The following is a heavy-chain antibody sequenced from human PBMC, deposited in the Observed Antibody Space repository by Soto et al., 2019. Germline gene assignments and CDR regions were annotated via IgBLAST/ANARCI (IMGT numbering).Heavy chain of an antibody. V-gene: IGHV3-30-3*01. Sequence: HPGGSLRLSCGVSGFSLSRYSMHWVRQAPGKGLEWVALISSDGSAKYYADSVKGRFTISRDDSLYLQMTSLRAEDTAVYYCARDGYCSGGSCLDGMDVWGQGTTVTVSS. CDR2: ISSDGSAK. CDR3: ARDGYCSGGSCLDGMDV. J-gene: IGHJ6*02. D-gene: IGHD2-15*01. CDR1: GFSLSRYS.